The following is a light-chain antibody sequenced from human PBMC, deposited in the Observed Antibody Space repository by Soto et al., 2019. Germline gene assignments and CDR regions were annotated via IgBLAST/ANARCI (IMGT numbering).Light chain of an antibody. CDR3: GTWDSSLSTGV. J-gene: IGLJ2*01. CDR1: RFNIGDNY. Sequence: QSVLTQPPSVSAAPGQKVTISCSGSRFNIGDNYVSWYQQLPGTAPKLLIYDNNKRPSGIPDRFSGSKSGTSATLGITGLQTGDEADYYCGTWDSSLSTGVFGGGTKPTVL. V-gene: IGLV1-51*01. CDR2: DNN.